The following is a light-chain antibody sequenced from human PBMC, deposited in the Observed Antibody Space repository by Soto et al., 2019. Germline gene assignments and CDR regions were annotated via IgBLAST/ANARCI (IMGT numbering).Light chain of an antibody. Sequence: DIVLPQSTRPLSLPPWAIATLSCRSSQSVSSSYAAWYQQKPGPAPMLLTYGASSRATGVPDRLSGSSAGTDSTPTISMQDEDDSAVYCQQQNYCNPCTFGQGTKVDIK. CDR2: GAS. V-gene: IGKV3-20*01. J-gene: IGKJ1*01. CDR3: QQNYCNPCT. CDR1: QSVSSSY.